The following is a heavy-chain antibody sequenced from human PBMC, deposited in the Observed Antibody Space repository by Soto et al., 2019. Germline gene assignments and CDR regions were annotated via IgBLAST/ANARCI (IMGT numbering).Heavy chain of an antibody. Sequence: SLRLSCAASGFTFSSYGMHWVRQAPGKGLEWVAVISYDGSNKYYADSVKGRFTISRDNSKNTLYLQMNSLRAEDTAVYYCAKDLRFGGWYGMDVWGQGTTVTVSS. J-gene: IGHJ6*02. V-gene: IGHV3-30*18. D-gene: IGHD3-10*01. CDR2: ISYDGSNK. CDR3: AKDLRFGGWYGMDV. CDR1: GFTFSSYG.